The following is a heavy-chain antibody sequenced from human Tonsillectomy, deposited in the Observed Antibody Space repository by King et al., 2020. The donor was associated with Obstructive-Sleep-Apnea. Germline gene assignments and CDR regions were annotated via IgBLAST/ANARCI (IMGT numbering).Heavy chain of an antibody. D-gene: IGHD3-22*01. V-gene: IGHV3-9*01. CDR1: GFTFDDYA. CDR3: GKDMGSSGYYGPDGFDI. CDR2: ICWNSGSI. Sequence: VQLVESGGNLVQPGRSLRLSCEASGFTFDDYAMHWVRQAPGKGLEWVSGICWNSGSIGYADTVKGRFTISRDNTKNSPYLQMNSLRAEDTALYYCGKDMGSSGYYGPDGFDIWGQGTMVTVSS. J-gene: IGHJ3*02.